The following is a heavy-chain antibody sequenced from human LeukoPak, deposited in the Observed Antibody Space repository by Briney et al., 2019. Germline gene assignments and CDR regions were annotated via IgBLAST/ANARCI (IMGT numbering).Heavy chain of an antibody. J-gene: IGHJ5*02. CDR1: GFTFSSYW. D-gene: IGHD6-19*01. CDR2: INSDGSST. CDR3: ARGGQWLVGNWFDP. V-gene: IGHV3-74*01. Sequence: GGSLRLSCAASGFTFSSYWIHWVRQAPGKGLVWVSRINSDGSSTSYADSVKGRFTISRDNAKNTLYLQMNSLRAEDTAVYYCARGGQWLVGNWFDPWGQGTLVTVSS.